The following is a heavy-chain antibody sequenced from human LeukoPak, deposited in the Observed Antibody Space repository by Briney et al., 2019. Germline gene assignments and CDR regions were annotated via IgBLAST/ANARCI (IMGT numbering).Heavy chain of an antibody. D-gene: IGHD3-9*01. Sequence: GRSLRLSCAASGFTFSSYSMNWVRQAPGKGLEWVSSISSSSSYIYYADSVKGRFTISRDNAKNSLYLQMNSLRAEDTAVYYCARVRDILTGSFDYWGQGTLVTVSS. J-gene: IGHJ4*02. V-gene: IGHV3-21*01. CDR3: ARVRDILTGSFDY. CDR1: GFTFSSYS. CDR2: ISSSSSYI.